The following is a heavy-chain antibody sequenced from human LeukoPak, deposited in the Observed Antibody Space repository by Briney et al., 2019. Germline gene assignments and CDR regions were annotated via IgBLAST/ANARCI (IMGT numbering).Heavy chain of an antibody. CDR3: ARRVGATRWFDP. CDR2: IIPIFGTA. D-gene: IGHD1-26*01. J-gene: IGHJ5*02. CDR1: GGTFSSYA. Sequence: GASVKVSCKASGGTFSSYAISWVRQAPGQGLEWMGGIIPIFGTANYAQKFQGRVTITADKSTSTAYMELSSLRSEDTAVYYCARRVGATRWFDPWGQGTLVTVSS. V-gene: IGHV1-69*06.